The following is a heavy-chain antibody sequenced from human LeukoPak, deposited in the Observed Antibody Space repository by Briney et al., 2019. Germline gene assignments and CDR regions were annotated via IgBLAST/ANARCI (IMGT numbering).Heavy chain of an antibody. V-gene: IGHV1-2*06. CDR1: GYTFTGYY. Sequence: EASVKVSCKAPGYTFTGYYMHWVRQAPGQGLEWMGRINPNSGGTNYAQKFQGRVTMTRDTSISTAYMELSGLRSDDTAVYYCARFGGLITMVRRTGISAFDIWGQGTMVTVSS. CDR2: INPNSGGT. J-gene: IGHJ3*02. D-gene: IGHD3-10*01. CDR3: ARFGGLITMVRRTGISAFDI.